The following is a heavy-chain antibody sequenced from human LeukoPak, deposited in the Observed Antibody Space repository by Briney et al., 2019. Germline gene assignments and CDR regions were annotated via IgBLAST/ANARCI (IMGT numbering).Heavy chain of an antibody. Sequence: EGSLRLSCAASGFTFSSYAMHWVRQAPGKGLEYVSAISSNGGSTYYANSVKGRFTISRDNSKNTLYLQMGSLRAEDMAVYYCARDSAPRVTIFGVVPFDYWGQGTLVTVSS. CDR2: ISSNGGST. CDR1: GFTFSSYA. J-gene: IGHJ4*02. CDR3: ARDSAPRVTIFGVVPFDY. D-gene: IGHD3-3*01. V-gene: IGHV3-64*01.